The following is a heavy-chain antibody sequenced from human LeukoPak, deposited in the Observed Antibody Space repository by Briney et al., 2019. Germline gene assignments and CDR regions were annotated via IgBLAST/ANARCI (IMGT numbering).Heavy chain of an antibody. J-gene: IGHJ4*02. CDR2: IYYGGST. D-gene: IGHD6-19*01. V-gene: IGHV4-31*03. Sequence: PSETLSLTCTVSAGSISSGGYYWSWIRQHPGKGLEWIGYIYYGGSTYYNPSLKSRVTISVDTSKNQFSLKLSSVAAADTAVYYCARAIVAATAHLDYWGQGTLVTVSS. CDR1: AGSISSGGYY. CDR3: ARAIVAATAHLDY.